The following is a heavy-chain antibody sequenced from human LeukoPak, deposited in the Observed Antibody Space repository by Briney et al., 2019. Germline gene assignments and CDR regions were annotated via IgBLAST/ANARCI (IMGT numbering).Heavy chain of an antibody. D-gene: IGHD5-24*01. J-gene: IGHJ3*01. CDR2: IGASGEST. V-gene: IGHV3-23*01. CDR3: AKDIQLST. CDR1: GFTFIVAA. Sequence: GGSLRLSCAASGFTFIVAAMTWVRQAPGKGLEWVSLIGASGESTYYADSVKGRFTISRDNSKNTLSLQMNSLRVEDTAMYFCAKDIQLSTWGLGTMVTVSS.